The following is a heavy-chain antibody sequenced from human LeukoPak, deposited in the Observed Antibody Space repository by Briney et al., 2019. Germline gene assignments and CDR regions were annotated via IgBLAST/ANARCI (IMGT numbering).Heavy chain of an antibody. CDR2: IGAYNGNT. D-gene: IGHD3-9*01. CDR1: GYTFASSG. V-gene: IGHV1-18*01. J-gene: IGHJ3*02. CDR3: ARDPPYYDILTGYYAAAAFDI. Sequence: GASVKVSRKASGYTFASSGISWVRQAPGHGLEWMGWIGAYNGNTHYAQKLQGRVPMTTDTSTSTAYMELRSLRSDDTAVYYCARDPPYYDILTGYYAAAAFDIWGQGTMVTVSS.